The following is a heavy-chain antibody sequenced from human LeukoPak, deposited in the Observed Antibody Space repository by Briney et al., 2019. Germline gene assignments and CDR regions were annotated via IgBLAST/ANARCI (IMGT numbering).Heavy chain of an antibody. CDR3: ARLNYYDSSGYYHPYYYYYYMDV. Sequence: PSETLSLTCAVYGGSFSGYYWSWIRQPPGKGLEWIGEINHSGSTNYSPSLKSRVTISVDTSKNQFSLKLSSVTAADTAVYYCARLNYYDSSGYYHPYYYYYYMDVWGKGTTVTVSS. D-gene: IGHD3-22*01. CDR1: GGSFSGYY. V-gene: IGHV4-34*01. J-gene: IGHJ6*03. CDR2: INHSGST.